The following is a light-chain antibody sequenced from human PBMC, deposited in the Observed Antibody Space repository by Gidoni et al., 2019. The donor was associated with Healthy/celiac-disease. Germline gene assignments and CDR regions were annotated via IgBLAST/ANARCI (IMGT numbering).Light chain of an antibody. Sequence: DIQMTQSPSSLSASVGDRVTITCRASQSISSYLNWYQQKPGEAPKLLIYAASSLQSGVPSRFSGSGSGTDFTLTSSSLQPEDLATYYCQQSYSTPLTFGGGTKVEIK. CDR3: QQSYSTPLT. J-gene: IGKJ4*01. V-gene: IGKV1-39*01. CDR1: QSISSY. CDR2: AAS.